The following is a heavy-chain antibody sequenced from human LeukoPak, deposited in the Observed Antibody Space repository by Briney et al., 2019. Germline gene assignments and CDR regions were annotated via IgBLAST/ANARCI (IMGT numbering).Heavy chain of an antibody. J-gene: IGHJ6*03. CDR3: ARISIDGSSWFDYYYYMDV. CDR1: GGSISGSY. D-gene: IGHD6-13*01. CDR2: VYYSGTT. V-gene: IGHV4-59*01. Sequence: SETLSLTCTVAGGSISGSYWSWIRQPPGKGLEWIGYVYYSGTTYYNPSLKSRVTISVDTSKNQFSLKLSSVTAADTAVYYCARISIDGSSWFDYYYYMDVWGKGTTVTVSS.